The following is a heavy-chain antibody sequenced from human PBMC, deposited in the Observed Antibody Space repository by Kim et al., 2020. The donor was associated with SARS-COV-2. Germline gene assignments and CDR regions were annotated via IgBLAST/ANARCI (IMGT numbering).Heavy chain of an antibody. V-gene: IGHV3-30-3*01. CDR1: GFTFSSYA. D-gene: IGHD6-13*01. CDR3: ARGSYSSSHDAFDI. J-gene: IGHJ3*02. CDR2: ISYDGSNK. Sequence: GGFLRLSCAASGFTFSSYAMHWVRQAPGKGLEWVAVISYDGSNKYYADSVKGRFTISRDNSKNTLYLQMNSLRAEDTAVYYCARGSYSSSHDAFDIWGQG.